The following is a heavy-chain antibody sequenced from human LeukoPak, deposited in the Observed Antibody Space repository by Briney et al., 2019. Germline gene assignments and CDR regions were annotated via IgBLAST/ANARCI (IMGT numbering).Heavy chain of an antibody. D-gene: IGHD5-24*01. CDR3: ARVRTRWLQCFDY. CDR2: ISAYNGNT. CDR1: GYTFTGYY. V-gene: IGHV1-18*04. J-gene: IGHJ4*02. Sequence: ASVKVSCKASGYTFTGYYMHWVRQAPGQGLEWMGWISAYNGNTNYAQKLQGRVTMTTDTSTSTAYMELRSLRSDDTAVYYCARVRTRWLQCFDYWGQGTLVTVSS.